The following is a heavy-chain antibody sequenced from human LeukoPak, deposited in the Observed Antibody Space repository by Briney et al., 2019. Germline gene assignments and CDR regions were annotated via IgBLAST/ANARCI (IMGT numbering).Heavy chain of an antibody. V-gene: IGHV4-59*01. Sequence: SETLSLTCTVSGGSISSYYWSWIRQPPGKGLEWIGYIYYSGSTNYNPSLKSRVTISVDTSKNQFSLKLSSVTAADTAVYCCAREHYYGSGSYDDAFDIWGQGTMVTVSS. D-gene: IGHD3-10*01. CDR3: AREHYYGSGSYDDAFDI. CDR2: IYYSGST. CDR1: GGSISSYY. J-gene: IGHJ3*02.